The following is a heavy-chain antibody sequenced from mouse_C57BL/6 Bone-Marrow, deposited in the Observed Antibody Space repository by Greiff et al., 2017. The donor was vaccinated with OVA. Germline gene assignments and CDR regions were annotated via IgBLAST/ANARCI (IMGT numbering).Heavy chain of an antibody. J-gene: IGHJ2*01. CDR3: ARDYYGRNY. Sequence: ESGPGLVKPSQSLSLTCSVTGYSITSGYYWNWIRQFPGNKLEWMGYISYDGSNNYNPSLKNRISITRDTSKNQFFLKLNSVTTEDTATYYCARDYYGRNYWGQGTTLTVSS. D-gene: IGHD1-1*01. CDR2: ISYDGSN. V-gene: IGHV3-6*01. CDR1: GYSITSGYY.